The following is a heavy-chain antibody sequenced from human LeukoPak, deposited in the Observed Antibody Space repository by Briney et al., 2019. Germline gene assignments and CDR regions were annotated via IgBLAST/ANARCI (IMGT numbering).Heavy chain of an antibody. J-gene: IGHJ4*02. V-gene: IGHV1-2*02. CDR3: AKGPQLGGFGELLLYRPFDY. CDR2: INPNSGGT. CDR1: GYTFTGYY. D-gene: IGHD3-10*01. Sequence: ASVKVSCKASGYTFTGYYMHWVRQAPGQGLEWMGWINPNSGGTNYAQKFQGRVTMTRDTSISTAYMELSRLRSDDTAVYYCAKGPQLGGFGELLLYRPFDYWGQGTLVTVSS.